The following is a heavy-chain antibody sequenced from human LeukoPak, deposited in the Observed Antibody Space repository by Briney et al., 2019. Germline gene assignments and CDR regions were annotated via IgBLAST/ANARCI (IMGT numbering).Heavy chain of an antibody. CDR3: ARDLRGRSSPDAFDI. D-gene: IGHD3-16*01. J-gene: IGHJ3*02. Sequence: SETLSLTCTVSGGSISSYYWSWIRQPPGKGLEWIGYIYYSGSTNYNPSLKSRVTISVDTSKNQFSLKLSSVTAADTAVYYCARDLRGRSSPDAFDIWGQGTMVTVSS. CDR1: GGSISSYY. V-gene: IGHV4-59*01. CDR2: IYYSGST.